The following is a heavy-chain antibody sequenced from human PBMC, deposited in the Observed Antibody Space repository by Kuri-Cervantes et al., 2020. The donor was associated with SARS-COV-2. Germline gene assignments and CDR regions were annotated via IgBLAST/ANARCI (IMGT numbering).Heavy chain of an antibody. D-gene: IGHD3-10*01. Sequence: SCTVSGGSICSGDYSWSRIRQPPGKGLEWIGYIYYSGSTYYNPSLKSRVTISVDTSKNQFSLKLSSVTAADTAVYYCARDRMESLLWFGVVGAFDIWGQGTMVTVSS. V-gene: IGHV4-30-4*01. CDR2: IYYSGST. J-gene: IGHJ3*02. CDR1: GGSICSGDYS. CDR3: ARDRMESLLWFGVVGAFDI.